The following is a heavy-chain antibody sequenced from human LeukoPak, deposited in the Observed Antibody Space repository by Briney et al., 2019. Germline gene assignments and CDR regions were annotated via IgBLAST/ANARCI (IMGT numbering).Heavy chain of an antibody. CDR1: GFTFSSYG. D-gene: IGHD4-17*01. CDR3: ARNQDYGVYNSVGAFDI. Sequence: GGSLSFSCAASGFTFSSYGMHWVRQAPGKGLEWVAVIWYDGSNKYYADSVKGRFTISRDNSKNTLYLQMNSLRAEDTAVYYCARNQDYGVYNSVGAFDIWGQGTMVTVSS. CDR2: IWYDGSNK. J-gene: IGHJ3*02. V-gene: IGHV3-33*01.